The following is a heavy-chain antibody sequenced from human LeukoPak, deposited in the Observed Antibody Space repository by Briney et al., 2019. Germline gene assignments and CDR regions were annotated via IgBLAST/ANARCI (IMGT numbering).Heavy chain of an antibody. J-gene: IGHJ4*02. CDR1: GYSISSGYY. Sequence: PSETPSLTCTVSGYSISSGYYWGWIRQPPGKGLGWIGSIYHSGSTYYNPSLKSRVTISVDTSKNQFSLKLSSVTAADTAVYYCARDDFWSGYLIWDYWGQGTLVTVSS. D-gene: IGHD3-3*01. CDR3: ARDDFWSGYLIWDY. CDR2: IYHSGST. V-gene: IGHV4-38-2*02.